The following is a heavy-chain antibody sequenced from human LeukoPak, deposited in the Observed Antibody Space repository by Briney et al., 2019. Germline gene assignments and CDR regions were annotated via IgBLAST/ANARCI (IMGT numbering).Heavy chain of an antibody. CDR3: ASLWGYYYYMDV. CDR2: INHSGST. V-gene: IGHV4-34*01. J-gene: IGHJ6*03. CDR1: GGSFSGYY. D-gene: IGHD2-21*01. Sequence: SETLSLTCAVYGGSFSGYYWSWIRQPPGKGLEWIGEINHSGSTYYDPSLKSRVTISVDTSKNQFSLKLSSVTAADTAVYYCASLWGYYYYMDVWGKGTTVTISS.